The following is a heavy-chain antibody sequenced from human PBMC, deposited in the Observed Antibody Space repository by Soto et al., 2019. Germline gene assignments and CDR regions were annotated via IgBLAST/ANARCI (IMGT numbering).Heavy chain of an antibody. CDR1: GFTFSSYA. J-gene: IGHJ6*02. Sequence: EVQLLESGGGLVQPGGSLRLSCAASGFTFSSYAMSWVRQAPGKGLEWVSAISGSVGSTYYADSVKGRFTISRDNSKNTLHLQMNSLRAEDTAVYYCAKASPPSYTAMVYLEGIDVWGQGTTVTVSS. V-gene: IGHV3-23*01. D-gene: IGHD5-18*01. CDR2: ISGSVGST. CDR3: AKASPPSYTAMVYLEGIDV.